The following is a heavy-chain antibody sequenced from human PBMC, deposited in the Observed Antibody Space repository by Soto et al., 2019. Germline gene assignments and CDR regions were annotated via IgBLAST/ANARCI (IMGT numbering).Heavy chain of an antibody. CDR3: ARDNIAAAGMVYYYYGMDV. CDR2: TYYRSKWYN. J-gene: IGHJ6*02. Sequence: PSQTLSLTCAISGDSVSSNSAAWNWIRQSPSRGLEWLGRTYYRSKWYNDYAVSVKSRITINPDTSKNQFSLQLNSVTPEDTAVYYCARDNIAAAGMVYYYYGMDVWGQGTTVTVSS. CDR1: GDSVSSNSAA. D-gene: IGHD6-13*01. V-gene: IGHV6-1*01.